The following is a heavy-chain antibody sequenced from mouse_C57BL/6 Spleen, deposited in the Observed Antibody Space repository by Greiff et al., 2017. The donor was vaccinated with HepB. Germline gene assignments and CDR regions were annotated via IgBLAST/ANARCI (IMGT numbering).Heavy chain of an antibody. J-gene: IGHJ1*03. V-gene: IGHV5-17*01. Sequence: EVQVVESGGGLVKPGGSLKLSCAASGFTFSDYGMHWVRQAPEQGLEWVAYISSGSSTIYYADTVKGRFTISRDNAKNTLFLQMTSLRSEDTAMYYLARAYDYGRWYFDVWGTGTTVTVSS. D-gene: IGHD1-1*01. CDR3: ARAYDYGRWYFDV. CDR2: ISSGSSTI. CDR1: GFTFSDYG.